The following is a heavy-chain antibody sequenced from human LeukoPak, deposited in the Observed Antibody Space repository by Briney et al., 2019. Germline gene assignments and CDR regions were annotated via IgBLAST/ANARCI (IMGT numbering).Heavy chain of an antibody. D-gene: IGHD2-2*01. CDR3: ARDFAPRVHCSSTSCYGTYNWFDP. CDR2: IYYSGST. V-gene: IGHV4-59*01. Sequence: SETLSPTCTVSGGSISSYYWSWIRQPPGKGLEWIGYIYYSGSTNYNPSLKSRVTISVDTSKNQFSLKLSSVTAADTAVYYCARDFAPRVHCSSTSCYGTYNWFDPWGQGTLVTVSS. CDR1: GGSISSYY. J-gene: IGHJ5*02.